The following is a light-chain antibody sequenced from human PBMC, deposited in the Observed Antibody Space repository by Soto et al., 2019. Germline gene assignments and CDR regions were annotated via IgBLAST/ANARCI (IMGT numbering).Light chain of an antibody. CDR1: QSFSSNY. J-gene: IGKJ1*01. CDR2: IAS. CDR3: QQYGTSPRT. Sequence: EIALTQSPATLSLFPGERATLSCRATQSFSSNYLAWYQQQPNQAPKLLIYIASSRATAIPDRFSGSGSGTDFTLTISSLQPEDFAAYYCQQYGTSPRTFGPGTKVEIK. V-gene: IGKV3-20*01.